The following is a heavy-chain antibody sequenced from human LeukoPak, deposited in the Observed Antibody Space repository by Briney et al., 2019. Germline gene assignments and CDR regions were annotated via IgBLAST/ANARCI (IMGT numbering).Heavy chain of an antibody. CDR2: IKEDGSDK. J-gene: IGHJ5*02. CDR1: GFSFTTYW. D-gene: IGHD6-19*01. V-gene: IGHV3-7*03. Sequence: GGSLRLSCAATGFSFTTYWMSWVRQAPGRGLEWVANIKEDGSDKYYVDSVKGRFSISRDNAKNSLYLQMSSLRAEDTAVYYCAKDPGDKAVDRWFDPWGQGTLVTVSS. CDR3: AKDPGDKAVDRWFDP.